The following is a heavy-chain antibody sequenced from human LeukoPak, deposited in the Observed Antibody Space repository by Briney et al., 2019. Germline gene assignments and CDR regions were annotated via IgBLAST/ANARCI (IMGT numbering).Heavy chain of an antibody. J-gene: IGHJ5*02. V-gene: IGHV4-39*01. Sequence: GSLRLSCAASGFTFTSYTMNWIRQPPGKGPEWIGSIYSSGSTYYNPSLKSRVTISVDTSKNQFSLKLTSVTAADTAVYYCARHYGPWGQGTLVTVSS. CDR3: ARHYGP. CDR1: GFTFTSYT. D-gene: IGHD4-17*01. CDR2: IYSSGST.